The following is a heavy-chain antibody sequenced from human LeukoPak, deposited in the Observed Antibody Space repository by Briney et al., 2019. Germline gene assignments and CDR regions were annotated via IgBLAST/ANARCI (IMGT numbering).Heavy chain of an antibody. CDR3: ARGGYYYDSSGYINWFDP. J-gene: IGHJ5*02. Sequence: SETLSLTCTVSGGSISSSSYYWGWIRQPPGKGLEWIGSIYYSGSTYYNPSLKSRVTISVDTSKNQFSLKLSSVTAADTAVYYCARGGYYYDSSGYINWFDPWGQGTLVTVSS. V-gene: IGHV4-39*07. CDR1: GGSISSSSYY. CDR2: IYYSGST. D-gene: IGHD3-22*01.